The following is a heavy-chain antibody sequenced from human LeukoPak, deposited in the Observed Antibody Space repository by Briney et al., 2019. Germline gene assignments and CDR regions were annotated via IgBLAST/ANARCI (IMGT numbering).Heavy chain of an antibody. CDR1: GGSISSGGYY. V-gene: IGHV4-31*03. J-gene: IGHJ4*02. D-gene: IGHD3-10*01. Sequence: PSQTLSLTCTVSGGSISSGGYYWSWIRQHPGKGLEWIGYIYYSGSTYYNPSLKSRVTISVDTSKNQFSLKLSSVTAADTAVYYCARALYGSGSYYNEPHFDYWGQGTLSPSPQ. CDR3: ARALYGSGSYYNEPHFDY. CDR2: IYYSGST.